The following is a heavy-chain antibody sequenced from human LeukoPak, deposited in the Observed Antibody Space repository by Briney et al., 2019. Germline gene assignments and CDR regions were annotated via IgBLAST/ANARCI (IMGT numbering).Heavy chain of an antibody. CDR3: AQDRLGAILYFDY. V-gene: IGHV3-23*01. J-gene: IGHJ4*02. Sequence: GGSLRPSCAASGFTFSSYGMSWVRQAPGKGLEWVSAITGSGGTTYYADSVKGRFTISRDNSKNTLYMQMNSLRAGDTAVYYCAQDRLGAILYFDYWGQGTLVTVSS. D-gene: IGHD1-26*01. CDR2: ITGSGGTT. CDR1: GFTFSSYG.